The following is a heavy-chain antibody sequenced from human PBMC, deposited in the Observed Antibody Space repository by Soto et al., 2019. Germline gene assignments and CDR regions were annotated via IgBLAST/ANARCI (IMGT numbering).Heavy chain of an antibody. Sequence: EVQLVESGGGLVQPGGSLRLSCTASGFTFSSFWMHWVRQVPGRELMWVSRISTDGSSTHYADSVKGRFTTSRDNAKNTLYLQLNSLRAEDTAVYYCARNRDGVDYWGQGTLVTVSS. CDR1: GFTFSSFW. CDR2: ISTDGSST. CDR3: ARNRDGVDY. J-gene: IGHJ4*02. V-gene: IGHV3-74*01.